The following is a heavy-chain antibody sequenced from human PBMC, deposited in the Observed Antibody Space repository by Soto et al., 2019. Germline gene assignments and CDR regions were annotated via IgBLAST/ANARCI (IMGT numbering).Heavy chain of an antibody. CDR1: ADTFTSYY. Sequence: ASVKVSCKAPADTFTSYYIHWVRQAPGHGLEWMGIINPNGGSTRFAQKFQGRVTMTEDTSTDTAYMELSSLRSEDTAVYYCATGTVSLVLFDYWGQGTLVTVSS. D-gene: IGHD6-13*01. V-gene: IGHV1-46*01. CDR2: INPNGGST. J-gene: IGHJ4*02. CDR3: ATGTVSLVLFDY.